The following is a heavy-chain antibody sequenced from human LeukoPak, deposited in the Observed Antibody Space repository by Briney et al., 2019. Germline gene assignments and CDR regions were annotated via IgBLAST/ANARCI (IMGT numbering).Heavy chain of an antibody. V-gene: IGHV4-39*07. J-gene: IGHJ4*02. CDR2: IYYRGST. CDR3: ASWYEDY. CDR1: GGSISSTIYY. Sequence: SETLSLTCTVSGGSISSTIYYWGWIRQPPGKGLEWIGSIYYRGSTYYNPSLKSRVAISVDTSKNQFSLKLSSVTAADTAVYYCASWYEDYWGQGTLVTVSS. D-gene: IGHD6-13*01.